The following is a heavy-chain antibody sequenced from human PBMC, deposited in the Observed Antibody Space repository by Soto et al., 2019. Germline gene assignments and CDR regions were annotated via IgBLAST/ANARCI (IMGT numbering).Heavy chain of an antibody. CDR1: GFTFSSYA. J-gene: IGHJ6*02. CDR3: ARDRPRYYYYGMDV. V-gene: IGHV3-30-3*01. CDR2: ISYDGSNK. Sequence: VQLVESGGGVVQPGRSLRLSCAASGFTFSSYAMHWVRQAPGKGLEWVAVISYDGSNKYYADSVKGRFTISRDNSKNTLYLQMNSLRAEDTAVYYCARDRPRYYYYGMDVWGQGTTVTVSS.